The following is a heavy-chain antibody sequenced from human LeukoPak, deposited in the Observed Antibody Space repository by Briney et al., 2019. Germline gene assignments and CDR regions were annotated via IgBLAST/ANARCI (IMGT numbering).Heavy chain of an antibody. V-gene: IGHV3-30*18. J-gene: IGHJ5*02. CDR1: GFTFNSFG. D-gene: IGHD6-13*01. CDR2: ISYDGSNK. Sequence: PGGSLRLSCAASGFTFNSFGTHWVRQAPGKGLEWVAVISYDGSNKYFADSVKGRFTISRDNSKNTLYLQMNSLRAEDTAVYYCVKGALAAAGTLRGWFDPWGQGTLVAVSS. CDR3: VKGALAAAGTLRGWFDP.